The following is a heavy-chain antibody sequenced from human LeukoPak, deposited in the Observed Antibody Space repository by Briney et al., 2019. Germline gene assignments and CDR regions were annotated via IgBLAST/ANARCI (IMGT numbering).Heavy chain of an antibody. CDR2: IDTSNGAT. J-gene: IGHJ4*02. D-gene: IGHD2-15*01. CDR3: ASVANCNGGRCSLQRVAS. Sequence: ASVKVSCKASGYTFTSYYMHWVRQAPGQGLEWMGWIDTSNGATNYAQKFQGRVTISRYTSIGTAYMELTNLISDDTAIYYCASVANCNGGRCSLQRVASWGQGTLVTVSS. CDR1: GYTFTSYY. V-gene: IGHV1-2*02.